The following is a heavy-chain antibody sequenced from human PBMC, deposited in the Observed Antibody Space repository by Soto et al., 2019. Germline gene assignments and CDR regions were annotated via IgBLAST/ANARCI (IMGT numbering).Heavy chain of an antibody. CDR3: AGDSLYSSSWFPPSDYYYGMDV. Sequence: PGGSLRLSCASSVFSFSSYAMSWVRQAPGNGLEWVSAISGSGGSTYYADSVKGRFTISRDNSKNTLYLQMNSLRAEDTAVYYCAGDSLYSSSWFPPSDYYYGMDVWGQGTTVTVSS. V-gene: IGHV3-23*01. D-gene: IGHD6-13*01. CDR1: VFSFSSYA. J-gene: IGHJ6*02. CDR2: ISGSGGST.